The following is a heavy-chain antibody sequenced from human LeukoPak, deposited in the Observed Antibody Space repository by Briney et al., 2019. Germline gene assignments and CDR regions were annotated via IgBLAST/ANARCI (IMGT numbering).Heavy chain of an antibody. CDR1: GFTFSSYS. D-gene: IGHD2-2*02. J-gene: IGHJ3*02. V-gene: IGHV3-48*01. CDR2: ISSSSSTT. CDR3: AKELGYCSSTSCYTAAFDI. Sequence: PGGSLRLSCAASGFTFSSYSMNWVRQAPGKGLEWVSYISSSSSTTYYADSVKGRFTISRDNSKNTLYLQMNSLRAEDTAVYYCAKELGYCSSTSCYTAAFDIWGQGTMVTVSS.